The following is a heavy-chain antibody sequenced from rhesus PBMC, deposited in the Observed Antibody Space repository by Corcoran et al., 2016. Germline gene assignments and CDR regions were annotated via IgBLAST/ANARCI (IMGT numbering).Heavy chain of an antibody. Sequence: QVQLQESGPGLVKSSETLSLTCAVSGASISSYWWTWIRQPPGKGLEWIGEINGNSGSTDYNPSLKSRVTISKDASKNQFSLKLNSVTAADPAVYYCASEFVYWGQGVLVTVSS. V-gene: IGHV4-80*01. CDR2: INGNSGST. CDR3: ASEFVY. CDR1: GASISSYW. J-gene: IGHJ4*01.